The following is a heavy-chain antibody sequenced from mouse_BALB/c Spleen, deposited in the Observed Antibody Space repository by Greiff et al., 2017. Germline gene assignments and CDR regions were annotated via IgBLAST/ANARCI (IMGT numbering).Heavy chain of an antibody. CDR1: GFNIKDTY. Sequence: VQLKESGAELVKPGASVKLSCTASGFNIKDTYMHWVKQRPEQGLEWIGRIDPANGNTKYDPKFQGKATITADTSSNTAYLQLSSLTSEDTAVYYCARSVVWSYAMDYWGQGTSVTVSS. J-gene: IGHJ4*01. CDR2: IDPANGNT. V-gene: IGHV14-3*02. D-gene: IGHD2-10*02. CDR3: ARSVVWSYAMDY.